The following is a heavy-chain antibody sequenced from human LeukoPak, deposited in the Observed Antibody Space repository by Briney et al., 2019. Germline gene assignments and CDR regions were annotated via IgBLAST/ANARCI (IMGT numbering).Heavy chain of an antibody. J-gene: IGHJ6*02. Sequence: PGGSLRLSCAASGFTFSSYAMSWVRQAPGKGLEWVSAISGSGGSTYYADSVKGRFTISRDNSKNTLYLQMNSLRAEDTAVYYCATTPVGAILGPSGYYYYGMDVWGQGTTVTVSS. D-gene: IGHD1-26*01. CDR3: ATTPVGAILGPSGYYYYGMDV. V-gene: IGHV3-23*01. CDR2: ISGSGGST. CDR1: GFTFSSYA.